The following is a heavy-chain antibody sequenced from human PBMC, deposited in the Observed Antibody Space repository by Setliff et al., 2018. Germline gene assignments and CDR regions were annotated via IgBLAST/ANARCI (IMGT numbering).Heavy chain of an antibody. V-gene: IGHV3-23*01. CDR3: AKDRLFPRY. CDR1: DFTFSNSA. D-gene: IGHD2-21*01. Sequence: GESLKISCVGSDFTFSNSAMSWVRQAPGKGLEWVSTITDSGSKILYVDSVKGCFTISRDNSRNSLYLQMDSLRPEDTAVYYCAKDRLFPRYWGLGTLVTVSS. CDR2: ITDSGSKI. J-gene: IGHJ4*02.